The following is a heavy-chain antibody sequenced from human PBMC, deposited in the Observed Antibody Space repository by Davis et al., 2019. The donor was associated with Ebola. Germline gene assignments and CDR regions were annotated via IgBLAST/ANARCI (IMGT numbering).Heavy chain of an antibody. D-gene: IGHD3-3*01. J-gene: IGHJ5*02. CDR1: GFTFSTYS. V-gene: IGHV3-48*01. CDR3: AKGPPLEWFDP. CDR2: ISSSSSTI. Sequence: PGGSLRLSCAASGFTFSTYSMNWVRQAPGKGLEWVSYISSSSSTIYYADSVKGRFTISRDNAKNSLYLQMNSLRAEDTAVYYCAKGPPLEWFDPWGQGTLVTVSS.